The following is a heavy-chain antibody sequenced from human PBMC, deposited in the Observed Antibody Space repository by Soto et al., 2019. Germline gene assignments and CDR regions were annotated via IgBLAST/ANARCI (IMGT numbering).Heavy chain of an antibody. V-gene: IGHV3-30*03. CDR1: GFSFSSYG. CDR2: ISYDGSNK. D-gene: IGHD6-13*01. J-gene: IGHJ6*03. CDR3: ATGDQFTSTWYEYYYMDV. Sequence: QVQLVESGGGVVQPGRSLRLSCAASGFSFSSYGMHWVRQAPGKGLEWVAVISYDGSNKYYADSVKGRFTISRDNFKNTLYLQMNSMRAEDTAVYYCATGDQFTSTWYEYYYMDVWGKGTTVTVSS.